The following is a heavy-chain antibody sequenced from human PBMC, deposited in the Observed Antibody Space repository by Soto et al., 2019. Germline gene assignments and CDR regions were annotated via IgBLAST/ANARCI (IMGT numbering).Heavy chain of an antibody. Sequence: SETLSLTCAVYGGSFSGYYWSWIRQPPGKGLEWIGEINHSGSTNYNPSLKSRVTISVDTSKNQFSLKLSSVTAADTAVYYCARGLYSSSWYWFDTWGQGTLVTVSS. CDR3: ARGLYSSSWYWFDT. D-gene: IGHD6-13*01. J-gene: IGHJ5*02. CDR1: GGSFSGYY. V-gene: IGHV4-34*01. CDR2: INHSGST.